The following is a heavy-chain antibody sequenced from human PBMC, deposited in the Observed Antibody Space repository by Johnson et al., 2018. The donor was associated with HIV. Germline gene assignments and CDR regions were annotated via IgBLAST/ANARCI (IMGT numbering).Heavy chain of an antibody. J-gene: IGHJ3*02. CDR3: ARGLIIQLWLQAAFDI. CDR2: IYSGGST. CDR1: GFTVSSNY. V-gene: IGHV3-53*01. D-gene: IGHD5-18*01. Sequence: VQLVESGGGVVQPGGSLRLSCAASGFTVSSNYMSWVRQAPGKGLEWVSVIYSGGSTYCADSVKGRFTISRDNSKNTLYLQMNSLRAEDTAVYYCARGLIIQLWLQAAFDIWGQGTMVTVSS.